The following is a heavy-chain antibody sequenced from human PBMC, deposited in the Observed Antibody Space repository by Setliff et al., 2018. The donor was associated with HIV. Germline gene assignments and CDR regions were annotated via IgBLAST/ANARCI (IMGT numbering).Heavy chain of an antibody. V-gene: IGHV3-33*03. J-gene: IGHJ5*02. D-gene: IGHD2-15*01. CDR3: ATLRGDCSGGSCP. CDR2: IWYDGSSK. CDR1: GFTFSSYG. Sequence: PGGSLRLSCAASGFTFSSYGMHWVRQAPGKGLEWVAVIWYDGSSKYYADSVKGRFSISRDNAKNTLYLQMNSLRVEDTAMYYCATLRGDCSGGSCPWGQGTLVTVSS.